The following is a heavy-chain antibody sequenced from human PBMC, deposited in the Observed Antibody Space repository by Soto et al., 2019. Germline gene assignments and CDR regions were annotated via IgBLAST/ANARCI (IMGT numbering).Heavy chain of an antibody. V-gene: IGHV4-34*01. CDR1: GGSFSGYY. D-gene: IGHD3-3*01. CDR3: ARSTIFGVVLTKNWFDP. CDR2: INHSGST. J-gene: IGHJ5*02. Sequence: SETLSLTCAVYGGSFSGYYWSWIRQPPGKGLEWIGEINHSGSTNYNPSLKSRVTISVDTSKNQFSLKLNSVTPEDTAVYYCARSTIFGVVLTKNWFDPWGQGTLVTAPQ.